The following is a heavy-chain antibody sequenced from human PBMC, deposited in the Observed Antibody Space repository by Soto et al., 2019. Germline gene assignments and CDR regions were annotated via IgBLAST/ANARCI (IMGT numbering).Heavy chain of an antibody. CDR1: GGSFSGYY. CDR3: ARPTRQWLGLRYYYGMDV. D-gene: IGHD6-19*01. J-gene: IGHJ6*02. V-gene: IGHV4-34*01. Sequence: SETLSLTCAVYGGSFSGYYWIWIRQPPGKGLEWIGEINHSGSTNYNPSLKSRVTISVDTSKNQFSLKLSSVTAADTAVYYCARPTRQWLGLRYYYGMDVWGQGTTVTVSS. CDR2: INHSGST.